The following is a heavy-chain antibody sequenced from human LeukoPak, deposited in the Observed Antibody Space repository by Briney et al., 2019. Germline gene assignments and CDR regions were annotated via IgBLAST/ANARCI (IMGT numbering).Heavy chain of an antibody. V-gene: IGHV3-48*03. CDR2: ISSSGGTI. Sequence: GGSLRLSCAASGFTFSSYEMNWVRQAPEKGLEWVSYISSSGGTIYYADSVKGRFTISRDNAKNSLYLQMNSLRAEDTAVYYCAELGITMIGGVWGKGTTVTVSS. CDR1: GFTFSSYE. J-gene: IGHJ6*04. D-gene: IGHD3-10*02. CDR3: AELGITMIGGV.